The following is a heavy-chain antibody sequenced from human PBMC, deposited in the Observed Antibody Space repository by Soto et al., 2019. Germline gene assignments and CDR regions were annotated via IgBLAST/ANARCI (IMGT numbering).Heavy chain of an antibody. J-gene: IGHJ1*01. D-gene: IGHD3-22*01. CDR3: ARADYDSSGYYFYYFQH. CDR1: GFIFSNAW. Sequence: PGGSLRLSCAASGFIFSNAWMNWVRQAPGKGLEWVGRVKSNTDSGTTDYAAPVKGRFTISRDDSKNTLYLQMNSLKTEDTAVYYCARADYDSSGYYFYYFQHWGQGTLVTVSS. CDR2: VKSNTDSGTT. V-gene: IGHV3-15*07.